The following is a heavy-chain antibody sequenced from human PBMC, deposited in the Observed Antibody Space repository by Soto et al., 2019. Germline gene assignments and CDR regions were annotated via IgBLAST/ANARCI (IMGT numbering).Heavy chain of an antibody. V-gene: IGHV4-39*01. J-gene: IGHJ5*02. CDR2: IYYSGST. CDR3: ASPVGSSPGDWFDP. Sequence: QLQLQESGPGLVKPSETLSLTCTVSGGSISSSSYYWGWIRQPPGKGLEWIGSIYYSGSTYYNPSLKSRVTISVDTSKNQFSLKLSSVTAADTAVYYCASPVGSSPGDWFDPWGQGTLVTVSS. CDR1: GGSISSSSYY. D-gene: IGHD1-26*01.